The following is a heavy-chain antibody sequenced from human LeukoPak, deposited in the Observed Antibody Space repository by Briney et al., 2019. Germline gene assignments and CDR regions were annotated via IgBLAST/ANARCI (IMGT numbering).Heavy chain of an antibody. Sequence: PGGSLRLSCAASGFTFSSYGMHWVRQAPGKGLEWVAVISYDGSNKYYADSVKGRFTISRDNSKNTLYLQMNSLRAEDTAVYYCAKSMQPRPGGLLDYWGQGTLVTVSS. CDR2: ISYDGSNK. J-gene: IGHJ4*02. D-gene: IGHD2-8*01. CDR1: GFTFSSYG. V-gene: IGHV3-30*18. CDR3: AKSMQPRPGGLLDY.